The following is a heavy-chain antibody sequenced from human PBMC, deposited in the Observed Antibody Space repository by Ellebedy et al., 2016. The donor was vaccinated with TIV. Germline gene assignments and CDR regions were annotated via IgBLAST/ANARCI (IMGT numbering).Heavy chain of an antibody. CDR3: AKIPPGRSGYERAEDY. V-gene: IGHV3-23*01. Sequence: GGSLRLXCAVSGSGFTFSSYTMTWVRQAPGKGLEWVSSISAGGDGDSRYYADSVKGRFTISRDNSKNKLYLQMDSLRGEDAAIYYCAKIPPGRSGYERAEDYWGQGTRVTVSS. J-gene: IGHJ4*02. D-gene: IGHD3-22*01. CDR2: ISAGGDGDSR. CDR1: GSGFTFSSYT.